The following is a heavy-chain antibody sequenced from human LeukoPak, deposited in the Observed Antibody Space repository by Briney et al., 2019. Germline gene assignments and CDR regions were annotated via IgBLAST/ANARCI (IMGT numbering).Heavy chain of an antibody. CDR1: SGSISSSNYY. CDR2: ISTIGIT. Sequence: SETLSLTCTVSSGSISSSNYYWSWIRQPAGGGLEWIGRISTIGITNYNPSLISRVTISIDTSENQFSLKLSSVTAADTAVYYCARDGCGGSCFHYYYYMDVWGKGTTVTISS. V-gene: IGHV4-61*02. J-gene: IGHJ6*03. D-gene: IGHD2-15*01. CDR3: ARDGCGGSCFHYYYYMDV.